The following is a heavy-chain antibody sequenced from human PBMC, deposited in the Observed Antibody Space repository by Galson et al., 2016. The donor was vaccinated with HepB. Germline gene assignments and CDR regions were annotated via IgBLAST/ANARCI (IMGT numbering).Heavy chain of an antibody. CDR1: GFSLSTSGVG. J-gene: IGHJ4*02. Sequence: PALVKPTQTLTLTCTFSGFSLSTSGVGVGWIRQPPGKALEWLAVVYWDDDKRYSPSLKSRLTITKDTSKNQVVLTVTNMDPVDTAAYYCAHAGYSSDWYVGAGLFDYWGQGTPVTVSS. CDR2: VYWDDDK. V-gene: IGHV2-5*02. D-gene: IGHD6-19*01. CDR3: AHAGYSSDWYVGAGLFDY.